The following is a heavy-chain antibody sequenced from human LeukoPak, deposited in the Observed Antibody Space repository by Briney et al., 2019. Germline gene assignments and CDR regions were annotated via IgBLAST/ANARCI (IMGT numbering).Heavy chain of an antibody. V-gene: IGHV3-13*01. CDR2: IGTAGDT. D-gene: IGHD1-1*01. CDR1: GFTFSDYD. CDR3: VRVAKERVGGVYYFDY. J-gene: IGHJ4*02. Sequence: GGSLRLSCAASGFTFSDYDMHWVRHATGKGLEWVSAIGTAGDTYYTGSVKGRFTISRENAKNSLYLQMNSLRAGETAVYYCVRVAKERVGGVYYFDYWGQGTPVTVSS.